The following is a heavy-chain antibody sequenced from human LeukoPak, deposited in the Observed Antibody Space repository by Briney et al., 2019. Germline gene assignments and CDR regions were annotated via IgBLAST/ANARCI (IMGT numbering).Heavy chain of an antibody. CDR1: GYTFTGYY. CDR2: INPNNGGT. Sequence: GASVKVSCKASGYTFTGYYMHWVRQAPGQGLEWMGWINPNNGGTNYAQNFQGRVAMTRATSISTAYMELSRLKSDDTAVYYCGRGARIVVGATPGYLDYWGQGTLVTVSS. V-gene: IGHV1-2*02. CDR3: GRGARIVVGATPGYLDY. D-gene: IGHD2-15*01. J-gene: IGHJ4*02.